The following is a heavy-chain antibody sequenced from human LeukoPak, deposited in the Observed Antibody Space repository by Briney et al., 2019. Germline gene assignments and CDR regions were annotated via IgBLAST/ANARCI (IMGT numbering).Heavy chain of an antibody. Sequence: SVKVSCKASGDTFSSYAINWVRLAPGRGLEWMGGIIPIFGTANYAQKFQGRVTITADESTSTAYMELSSLRSEDTGVYYCAISVDYWGQGTLVTVSS. CDR2: IIPIFGTA. J-gene: IGHJ4*02. CDR1: GDTFSSYA. CDR3: AISVDY. V-gene: IGHV1-69*13.